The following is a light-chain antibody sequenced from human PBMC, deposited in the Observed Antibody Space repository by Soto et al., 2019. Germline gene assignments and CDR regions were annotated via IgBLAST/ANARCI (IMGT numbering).Light chain of an antibody. J-gene: IGKJ2*01. CDR3: LQYHSYPYT. CDR1: QAMSNS. V-gene: IGKV1-16*01. CDR2: SAS. Sequence: DIQMSQCPSSLSASLGDRVIITCRASQAMSNSLAWFQQKPGKAPKSLLYSASGLQGGVPSRFSGSGSGTDFTLTISSLQPEDFATYYCLQYHSYPYTFGQGTKL.